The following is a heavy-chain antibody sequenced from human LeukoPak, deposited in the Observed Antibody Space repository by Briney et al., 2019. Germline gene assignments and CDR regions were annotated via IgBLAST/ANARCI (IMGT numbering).Heavy chain of an antibody. CDR1: GFTVSSNY. CDR3: ARGDDSSGYDAFDI. J-gene: IGHJ3*02. Sequence: GGSLRLSCAASGFTVSSNYMSWVRQAPGKGLEWVSVIYSGGSTYYADSVKGRFTISRDNPKNTLYLQMNSLRAEDTAVYYCARGDDSSGYDAFDIWGQGTMVTVSS. V-gene: IGHV3-53*01. D-gene: IGHD3-22*01. CDR2: IYSGGST.